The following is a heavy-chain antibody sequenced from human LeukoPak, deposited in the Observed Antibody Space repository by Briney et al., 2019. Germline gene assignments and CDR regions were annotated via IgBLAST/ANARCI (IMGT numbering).Heavy chain of an antibody. CDR3: ARHGDSSSYYFDY. V-gene: IGHV4-59*08. Sequence: SETLSLTCAVSGGAISGYYWSWIRQPPGKGLEWIGYVYYSGNTKYNPSLKSRVTMSVDTSKNQFSLRLSSVTARDTAVYYCARHGDSSSYYFDYWGQGTLVTVSS. CDR1: GGAISGYY. J-gene: IGHJ4*02. D-gene: IGHD6-6*01. CDR2: VYYSGNT.